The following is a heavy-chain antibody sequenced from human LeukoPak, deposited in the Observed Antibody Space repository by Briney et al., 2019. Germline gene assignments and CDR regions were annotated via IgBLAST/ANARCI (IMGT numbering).Heavy chain of an antibody. CDR2: IRYDGSDK. V-gene: IGHV3-30*02. CDR1: GFTFSSYG. CDR3: AKDHVGTWSALDY. D-gene: IGHD6-13*01. Sequence: GGSLRLSCAASGFTFSSYGMHWVRQAPGKGLEWVAFIRYDGSDKYYADSVKGRFILSRDNSRNTLSLEMNSLRAEDTAVYYFAKDHVGTWSALDYWGQGTLVTVSS. J-gene: IGHJ4*02.